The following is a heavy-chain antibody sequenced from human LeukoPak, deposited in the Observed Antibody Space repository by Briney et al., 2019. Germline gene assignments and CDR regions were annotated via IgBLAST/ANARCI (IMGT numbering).Heavy chain of an antibody. CDR2: VYISGST. J-gene: IGHJ3*02. CDR1: GGSISSGSYY. CDR3: ARGLEWGDGFDI. Sequence: SETLSLTCTVSGGSISSGSYYWTWIRQPAGKGLEWIGRVYISGSTNYNPSLKSRVTISVDTSKNHFSLKLTSVTAADTAVYYCARGLEWGDGFDIWGQGTMVTVSP. D-gene: IGHD1-1*01. V-gene: IGHV4-61*02.